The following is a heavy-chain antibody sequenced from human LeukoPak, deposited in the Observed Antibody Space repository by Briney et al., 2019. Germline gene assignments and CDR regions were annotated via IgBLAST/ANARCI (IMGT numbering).Heavy chain of an antibody. Sequence: GGSLRLSCAASGFTFSSYGMHWVRQAPGKGLEWVAVISYDGSNKYYADSVKGRFTISRDNSKNTLYLQMNSLRAEDTAVYYCAKGDRRYCSGGSCYSPFDYWGQGTLVTVSS. D-gene: IGHD2-15*01. J-gene: IGHJ4*02. CDR2: ISYDGSNK. V-gene: IGHV3-30*18. CDR1: GFTFSSYG. CDR3: AKGDRRYCSGGSCYSPFDY.